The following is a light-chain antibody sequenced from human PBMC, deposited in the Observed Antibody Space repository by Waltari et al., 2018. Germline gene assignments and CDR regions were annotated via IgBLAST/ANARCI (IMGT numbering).Light chain of an antibody. CDR1: SLRTYC. CDR2: GKN. J-gene: IGLJ2*01. V-gene: IGLV3-19*01. CDR3: HSRDSSGDVV. Sequence: SSELTQDPAVSVALGQTVRITCQGDSLRTYCVSWFKQKPGQAPALVIYGKNNRPSGIPDRFSSSTSGSTSSLTIIGAQAEDEADYYCHSRDSSGDVVIGGGTKLTVV.